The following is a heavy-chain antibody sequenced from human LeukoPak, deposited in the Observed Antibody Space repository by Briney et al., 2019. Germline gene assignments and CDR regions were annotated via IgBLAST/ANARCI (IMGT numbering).Heavy chain of an antibody. V-gene: IGHV4-39*01. D-gene: IGHD3-22*01. Sequence: PSETLSLTCTVSGGSISSTTYYWGWIGQPPGKGLERIGSIYHSGNIYYNPSLKSRVTISVDTSKNQFSLKLSSVTAADTAVYYCARHDSSGPYNAFDIWGQGTMVTVSS. CDR1: GGSISSTTYY. CDR3: ARHDSSGPYNAFDI. CDR2: IYHSGNI. J-gene: IGHJ3*02.